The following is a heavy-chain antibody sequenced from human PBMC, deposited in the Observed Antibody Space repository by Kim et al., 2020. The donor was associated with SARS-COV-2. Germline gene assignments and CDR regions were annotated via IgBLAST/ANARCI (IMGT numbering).Heavy chain of an antibody. CDR3: ARVQGYCSGGSCYLFDY. J-gene: IGHJ4*02. D-gene: IGHD2-15*01. V-gene: IGHV4-30-2*05. Sequence: LKSRVTISVDPSKNQFSLKLSSVTAADTAVYYCARVQGYCSGGSCYLFDYWGQGTLVTVSS.